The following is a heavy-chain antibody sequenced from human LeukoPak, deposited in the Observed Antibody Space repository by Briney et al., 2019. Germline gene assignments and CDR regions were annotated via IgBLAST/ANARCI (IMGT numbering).Heavy chain of an antibody. CDR2: IYRGGAT. D-gene: IGHD1-26*01. CDR3: AREVGYSGSYWDY. J-gene: IGHJ4*02. CDR1: GLNVGSNY. Sequence: PGGSLRLSCAASGLNVGSNYMSWVRQTPGKGLEWVSVIYRGGATYYADSVKGRFTLSRDNSKNTLYLQMNSLRAEDTAVYYCAREVGYSGSYWDYWGQGTLVTVSS. V-gene: IGHV3-53*05.